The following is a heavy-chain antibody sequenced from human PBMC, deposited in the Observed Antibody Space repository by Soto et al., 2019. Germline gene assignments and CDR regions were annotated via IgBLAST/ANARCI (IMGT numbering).Heavy chain of an antibody. Sequence: QLPLQESGSGLVKPSQTLSLTCAVSGGSISSGGYSWSWIRQPPGKGLEWIGYIYRSGSTYYNPCLKSRVTISVDRSKTEFSLKLSSVTAADTAVYYCDRGYVTMIVDGAFDIGGQGTMVTVSS. V-gene: IGHV4-30-2*01. D-gene: IGHD3-22*01. J-gene: IGHJ3*02. CDR3: DRGYVTMIVDGAFDI. CDR2: IYRSGST. CDR1: GGSISSGGYS.